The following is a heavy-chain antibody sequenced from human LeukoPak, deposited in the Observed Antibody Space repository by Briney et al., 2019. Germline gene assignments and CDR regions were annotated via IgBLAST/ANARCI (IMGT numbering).Heavy chain of an antibody. J-gene: IGHJ6*02. CDR2: IYYSGSA. D-gene: IGHD3-22*01. V-gene: IGHV4-59*01. CDR3: ARVVMDPNGNNYYYYYGMDV. Sequence: PSETLSLTCTVSGGSISSYYWSWIRQPPGKGLEWIGYIYYSGSANYNPSLKSRVTISVDTSKNQFSLKLSSVTAADTAVYYCARVVMDPNGNNYYYYYGMDVWGQGTTVTVSS. CDR1: GGSISSYY.